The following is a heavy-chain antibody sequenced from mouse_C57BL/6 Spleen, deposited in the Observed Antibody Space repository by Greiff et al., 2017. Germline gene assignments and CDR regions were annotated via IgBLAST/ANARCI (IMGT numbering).Heavy chain of an antibody. CDR1: GYTFTSYW. Sequence: VQLQQSGAELVRPGTSVKLSCKASGYTFTSYWMHWVKQRPGQGLEWIGVIDPSDSYTNYNQKFKGKATLTVDTSSSTAYMQLSSLTSEDSAVYYCARSGQLRPPFDYWGQGTTLTVSS. D-gene: IGHD3-2*02. CDR3: ARSGQLRPPFDY. CDR2: IDPSDSYT. J-gene: IGHJ2*01. V-gene: IGHV1-59*01.